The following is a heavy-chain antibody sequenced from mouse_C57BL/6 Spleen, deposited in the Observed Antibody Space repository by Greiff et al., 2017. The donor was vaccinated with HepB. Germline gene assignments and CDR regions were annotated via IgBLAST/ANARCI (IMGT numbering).Heavy chain of an antibody. D-gene: IGHD1-1*01. CDR1: GYSITSDY. V-gene: IGHV3-8*01. J-gene: IGHJ1*03. CDR2: ISYSGST. CDR3: ARALITTVVAHWYCDV. Sequence: ESGPGLAKPSQTLSLTCSVTGYSITSDYWNWIRKFPGNKLEYMGYISYSGSTYYNPSLKSRISITRDTSKNQYYLQLNSVTTEDTATYFCARALITTVVAHWYCDVWGTGTTVTVSS.